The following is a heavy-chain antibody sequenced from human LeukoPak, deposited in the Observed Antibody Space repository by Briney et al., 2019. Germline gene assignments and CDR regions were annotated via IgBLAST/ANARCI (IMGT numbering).Heavy chain of an antibody. CDR2: ISSSGSTI. J-gene: IGHJ4*02. Sequence: GGSLRLSCAASGFTFSSYEMNWVRQAPGKGLEWLSYISSSGSTIYYADSVKGRFTSSRDNAKNSLYLQMNSLRAEDMALYYCARVAVVGVGGEFQSEAFDYWGQGTLVTVSS. CDR3: ARVAVVGVGGEFQSEAFDY. V-gene: IGHV3-48*03. D-gene: IGHD2-15*01. CDR1: GFTFSSYE.